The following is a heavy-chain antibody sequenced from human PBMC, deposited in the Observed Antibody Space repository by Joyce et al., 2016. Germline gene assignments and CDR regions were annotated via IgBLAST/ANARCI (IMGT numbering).Heavy chain of an antibody. CDR2: ISYDGSNK. CDR3: AGGILTGYFDY. Sequence: QGQLVESGGGVVQPGRSLRLSCAASVCTFSNYGMHWVRQATGKGLEWVAVISYDGSNKHYGDSVKGRFTISRDNSKNTLYLQMNSLRTEDTAVYFCAGGILTGYFDYWGQGTLVSVSS. J-gene: IGHJ4*02. CDR1: VCTFSNYG. V-gene: IGHV3-30*03. D-gene: IGHD3-9*01.